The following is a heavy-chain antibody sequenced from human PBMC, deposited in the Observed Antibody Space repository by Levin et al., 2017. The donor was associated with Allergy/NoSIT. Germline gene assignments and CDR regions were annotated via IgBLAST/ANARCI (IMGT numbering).Heavy chain of an antibody. CDR2: IIPILGIA. CDR1: GGTFSSYA. V-gene: IGHV1-69*04. J-gene: IGHJ2*01. Sequence: SVKVSCKASGGTFSSYAISWVRQAPGQGLEWMGRIIPILGIANYAQKFQGRVTITADKSTSTAYMELSSLRSEDTAVYYCARDPRYHCSGGSCSQTLDWYFDLWGRGTLVTVSS. D-gene: IGHD2-15*01. CDR3: ARDPRYHCSGGSCSQTLDWYFDL.